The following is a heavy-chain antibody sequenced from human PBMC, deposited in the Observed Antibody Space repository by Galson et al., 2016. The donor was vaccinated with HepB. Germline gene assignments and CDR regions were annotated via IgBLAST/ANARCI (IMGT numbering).Heavy chain of an antibody. CDR3: TRLSGYTYGHDFDY. CDR2: IRSQTYGGTT. V-gene: IGHV3-49*03. J-gene: IGHJ4*02. D-gene: IGHD5-18*01. CDR1: GFTFADYA. Sequence: SLRLSCATSGFTFADYAMTWFRQTPGKGLEWVGFIRSQTYGGTTDYAASVEGRFTISRDDSKSIVYLQMNSLKTEDTALYYCTRLSGYTYGHDFDYWGQGTPVTVSS.